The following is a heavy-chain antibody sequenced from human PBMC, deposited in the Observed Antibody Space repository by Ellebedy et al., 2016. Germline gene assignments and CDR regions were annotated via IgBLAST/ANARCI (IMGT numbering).Heavy chain of an antibody. D-gene: IGHD2-2*01. CDR1: GFTFDDFY. V-gene: IGHV3-11*01. J-gene: IGHJ4*02. Sequence: GESLKISXEASGFTFDDFYMSWIRQAPGKGLEWVSYISTTSSVIYYADSVKGRFTLSRDNTKSSLFLQMNSLSPEDTAIYYCARGVIPAAICPPSGYWGQGTLVTVSS. CDR2: ISTTSSVI. CDR3: ARGVIPAAICPPSGY.